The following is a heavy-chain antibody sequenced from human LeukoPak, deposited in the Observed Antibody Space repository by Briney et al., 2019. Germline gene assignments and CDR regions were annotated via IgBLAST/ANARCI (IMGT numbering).Heavy chain of an antibody. CDR1: GYTFTSYA. CDR2: INAGNGNT. D-gene: IGHD3-10*01. V-gene: IGHV1-3*01. Sequence: ASVKVSCKASGYTFTSYAMHWVRQAPGQRLEWMGWINAGNGNTKYSQKFQGRVTITRGTSASTAYMELSSLRPEDTAVYYCAGEYYGSGSYYIGSYYYYYGMDVWGKGTTVTVSS. J-gene: IGHJ6*04. CDR3: AGEYYGSGSYYIGSYYYYYGMDV.